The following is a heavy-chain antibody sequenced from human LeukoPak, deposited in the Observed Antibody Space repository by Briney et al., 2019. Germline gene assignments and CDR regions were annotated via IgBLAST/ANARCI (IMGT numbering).Heavy chain of an antibody. J-gene: IGHJ2*01. CDR1: GGSISSSSYY. Sequence: SETLSLTCTVSGGSISSSSYYWGWIRQPPGKGLEWIGSIYYSGSTYYNPSLKSRVTMSADTSRNQFSLRLSPVTAADTAVYYCARRGAYSGNDLAWYFDLWGRGTLVTVSS. CDR3: ARRGAYSGNDLAWYFDL. CDR2: IYYSGST. D-gene: IGHD5-12*01. V-gene: IGHV4-39*07.